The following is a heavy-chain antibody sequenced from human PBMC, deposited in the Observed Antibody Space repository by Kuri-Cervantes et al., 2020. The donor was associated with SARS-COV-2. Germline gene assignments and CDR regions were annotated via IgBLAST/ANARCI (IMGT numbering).Heavy chain of an antibody. V-gene: IGHV4-59*01. J-gene: IGHJ5*02. CDR2: IYYSGST. Sequence: SQTLSLTCAVYGGSFSGYYWSWIRQPPGKGLEWIGYIYYSGSTNYNPSLKSRVTISVDTSKNQFSLKLSSVTAADTAVYYCARGRGTMVLNWFDPWGQGTLVTGSS. CDR1: GGSFSGYY. CDR3: ARGRGTMVLNWFDP. D-gene: IGHD3-10*01.